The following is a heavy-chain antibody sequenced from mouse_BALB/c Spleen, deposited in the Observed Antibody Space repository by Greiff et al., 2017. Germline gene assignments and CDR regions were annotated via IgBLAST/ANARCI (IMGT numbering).Heavy chain of an antibody. CDR2: IYPGDGDT. CDR1: GYAFSSYW. J-gene: IGHJ4*01. D-gene: IGHD2-1*01. V-gene: IGHV1-80*01. CDR3: ARRGIYYGNYGDYAMDY. Sequence: QVQLQQSGAELVRPGSSVKISCKASGYAFSSYWMNWVKQRPGQGLEWIGQIYPGDGDTNYNGKFKGKATLTADKSSSTAYMQLSSLTSEDSAVYFCARRGIYYGNYGDYAMDYWGQGTSVTVSS.